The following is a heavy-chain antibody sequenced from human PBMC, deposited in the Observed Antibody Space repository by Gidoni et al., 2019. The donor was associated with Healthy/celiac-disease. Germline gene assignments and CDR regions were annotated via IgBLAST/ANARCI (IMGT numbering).Heavy chain of an antibody. D-gene: IGHD4-17*01. V-gene: IGHV4-31*03. Sequence: QVQLQESGPGLVKPSQTLSLTCTVSGGSISRGGYYWSWIRQHPGKGLEWIGYIYYSGSTYYNPSLKSRVTISVDTSKNQFSLKLSSVTAADTAVYYCARGAYGYDYGGLGYFDYWGQGTLVTVSS. CDR1: GGSISRGGYY. CDR3: ARGAYGYDYGGLGYFDY. J-gene: IGHJ4*02. CDR2: IYYSGST.